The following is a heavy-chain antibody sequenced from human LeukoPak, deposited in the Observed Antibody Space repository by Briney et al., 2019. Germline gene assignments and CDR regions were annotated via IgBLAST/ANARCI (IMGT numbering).Heavy chain of an antibody. J-gene: IGHJ3*02. CDR1: GGSISSYY. CDR3: ASSYSSSWYLDAFDI. D-gene: IGHD6-13*01. CDR2: IYYSGST. Sequence: SETLSLTCTVSGGSISSYYWSWIRQPPGKGLEWIGYIYYSGSTNYNPSLKSRVTISVDTSKNQFSLKLSSVTAADTAVYYCASSYSSSWYLDAFDIWGQGTMVTVSS. V-gene: IGHV4-59*01.